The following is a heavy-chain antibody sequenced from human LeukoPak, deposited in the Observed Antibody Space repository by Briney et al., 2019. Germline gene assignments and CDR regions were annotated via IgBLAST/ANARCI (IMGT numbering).Heavy chain of an antibody. CDR2: IYTSGST. CDR1: GGSISSGSYY. V-gene: IGHV4-61*02. D-gene: IGHD6-6*01. Sequence: SETLSLTCTVSGGSISSGSYYWSWIRQPAGKGLEWIGRIYTSGSTNYNPSLKSRVTISVDTSKNQFSLKLSSVTAADTAVYYCARASSSFAYYYYYYYMDVWGKGTTVTVSS. J-gene: IGHJ6*03. CDR3: ARASSSFAYYYYYYYMDV.